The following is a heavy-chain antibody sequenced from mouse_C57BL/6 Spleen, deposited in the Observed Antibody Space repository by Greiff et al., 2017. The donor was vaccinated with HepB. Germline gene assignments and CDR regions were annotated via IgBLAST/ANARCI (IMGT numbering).Heavy chain of an antibody. V-gene: IGHV1-15*01. CDR2: IDPETGGT. D-gene: IGHD2-1*01. Sequence: VQLQQSGAELVRPGASVTLSCKASGYTFTDYEMHWVKQTPVHGLEWIGAIDPETGGTAYNQKFKGKAILTADKSSSTAYMELRSLTSEDSAVYYCTRSPYGNRGAMDYWGQGTSVTVSS. CDR3: TRSPYGNRGAMDY. J-gene: IGHJ4*01. CDR1: GYTFTDYE.